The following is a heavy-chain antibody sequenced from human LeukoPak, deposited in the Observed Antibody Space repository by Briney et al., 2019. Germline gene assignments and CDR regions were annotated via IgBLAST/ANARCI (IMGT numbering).Heavy chain of an antibody. CDR1: GYTFTGYC. CDR2: INPNSGGT. V-gene: IGHV1-2*02. J-gene: IGHJ4*02. Sequence: GASVKVSCKASGYTFTGYCMHWVRQAPGQGLEWMGWINPNSGGTNYAQKFQGRVTMTRDTSISTAYMELSRLRSDDTAVYYCARDSGGSGSYYNGYWGQGTLVTVSS. D-gene: IGHD3-10*01. CDR3: ARDSGGSGSYYNGY.